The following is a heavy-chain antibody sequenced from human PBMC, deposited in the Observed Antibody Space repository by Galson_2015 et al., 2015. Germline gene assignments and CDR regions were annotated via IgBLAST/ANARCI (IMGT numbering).Heavy chain of an antibody. Sequence: SLRLSCAASGFTFSSYWMSWVRQAPGKGLEWVANIKQDGSGKYYVDSVKGRFTISRDNAKNSLDLQMNSLRAEDPAVYYCARDGGRDSSSSLTQLYYFDYWGQGTLVTVSS. CDR1: GFTFSSYW. CDR3: ARDGGRDSSSSLTQLYYFDY. CDR2: IKQDGSGK. J-gene: IGHJ4*02. D-gene: IGHD6-6*01. V-gene: IGHV3-7*01.